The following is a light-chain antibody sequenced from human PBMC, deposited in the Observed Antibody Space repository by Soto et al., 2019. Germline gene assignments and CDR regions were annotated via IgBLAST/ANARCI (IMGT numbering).Light chain of an antibody. CDR1: QGISSY. CDR3: QQYNKWPPET. CDR2: AAS. Sequence: IRVNQSPSSLSASTVDRVTITWRASQGISSYSAWYQQKPGKAPKLLIYAASTSQSGVPSRFSGSGSWTEFTLTISSLQSEDFAVDYCQQYNKWPPETFGQGTKVDIK. V-gene: IGKV1-8*01. J-gene: IGKJ1*01.